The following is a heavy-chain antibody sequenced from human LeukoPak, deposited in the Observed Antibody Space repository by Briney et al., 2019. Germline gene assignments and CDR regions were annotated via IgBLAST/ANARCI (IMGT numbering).Heavy chain of an antibody. CDR2: ISSSGSTI. D-gene: IGHD2-2*01. CDR3: ARWGPRYCSSTSCYPPEY. CDR1: GFTFSDYY. J-gene: IGHJ4*02. V-gene: IGHV3-11*04. Sequence: GRSLRLSCAASGFTFSDYYMSWIRRAPGKGLEWVSYISSSGSTIYYADSVKGRFTISRDNAKNSLYLQMNSLRAEDTAVYYCARWGPRYCSSTSCYPPEYWGQGTLVTVSS.